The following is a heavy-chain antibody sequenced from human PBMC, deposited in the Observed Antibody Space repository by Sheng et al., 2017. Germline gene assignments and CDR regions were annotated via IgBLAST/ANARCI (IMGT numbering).Heavy chain of an antibody. CDR3: ARGRHVLLWFGELSPYYFDY. Sequence: QVQLQQWGAGLLKPSETLSLTCAVYGGSFSGYYWSWIRQPPGKGLEWIGEINHSGSTNYNPSLKSRVTISVDTSKNQFSLKLSSVTAADTAVYYCARGRHVLLWFGELSPYYFDYWGQGTLVTVSS. CDR1: GGSFSGYY. J-gene: IGHJ4*02. D-gene: IGHD3-10*01. CDR2: INHSGST. V-gene: IGHV4-34*01.